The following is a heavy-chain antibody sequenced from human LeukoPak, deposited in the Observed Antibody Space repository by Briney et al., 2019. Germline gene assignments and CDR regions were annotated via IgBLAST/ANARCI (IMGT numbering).Heavy chain of an antibody. CDR2: INHSGST. V-gene: IGHV4-34*01. J-gene: IGHJ4*02. CDR3: ASRSPHYYFDY. Sequence: SETLSLTCAVYGGSFSGYYWSWIRQPPGKGLEWIGEINHSGSTNYNPSLKSRVTISVDTSKNQFSLKLSSVTAADTAVYYCASRSPHYYFDYWGQGTLVTVPS. CDR1: GGSFSGYY.